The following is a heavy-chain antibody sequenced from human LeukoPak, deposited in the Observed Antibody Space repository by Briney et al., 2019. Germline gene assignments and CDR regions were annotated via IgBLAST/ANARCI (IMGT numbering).Heavy chain of an antibody. CDR2: INSDGSGT. CDR1: GFTFSSYW. V-gene: IGHV3-74*01. Sequence: GGSLRLSCAASGFTFSSYWMHWVRQSPGKGLVWVSGINSDGSGTSYADSVKGRFTISRDNAKNTVYLQMNSLRAEDTAVYHCATSPTFDYWGQGTLVTVSS. D-gene: IGHD4-17*01. J-gene: IGHJ4*02. CDR3: ATSPTFDY.